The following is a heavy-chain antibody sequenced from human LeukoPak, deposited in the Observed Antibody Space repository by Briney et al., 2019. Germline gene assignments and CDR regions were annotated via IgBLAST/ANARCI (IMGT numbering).Heavy chain of an antibody. D-gene: IGHD3-9*01. V-gene: IGHV3-48*02. CDR1: RYSFTDYP. Sequence: GGSLRLSCATSRYSFTDYPMNWVRQAPGKGLEWISNIRTTAEGAKYAYYADSVKGRVTISTDDGKNTLYLHMNSLRDDDTAVYYCATDQRYAFDYWGQGILVTVSS. CDR2: IRTTAEGAKYA. CDR3: ATDQRYAFDY. J-gene: IGHJ4*02.